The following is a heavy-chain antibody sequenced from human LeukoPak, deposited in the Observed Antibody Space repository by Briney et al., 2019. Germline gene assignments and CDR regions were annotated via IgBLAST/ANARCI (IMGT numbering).Heavy chain of an antibody. J-gene: IGHJ6*02. D-gene: IGHD6-19*01. CDR1: GGSFSGYY. CDR3: ARIAVGGTTRPYYYYYGRDV. CDR2: INHSGST. Sequence: SETLSLTCAVYGGSFSGYYWSWIRQPPGKGLEWIGEINHSGSTNYNPSLKSRVTISVDTSKNQFSLKLSSVTAADTAVYYCARIAVGGTTRPYYYYYGRDVGGQGTTVTVSS. V-gene: IGHV4-34*01.